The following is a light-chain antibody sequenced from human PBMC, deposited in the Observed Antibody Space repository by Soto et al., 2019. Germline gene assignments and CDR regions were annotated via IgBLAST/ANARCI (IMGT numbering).Light chain of an antibody. CDR3: MQAQKIPWT. V-gene: IGKV2-28*01. J-gene: IGKJ1*01. Sequence: DIVMTQSPLSLPVTPGEPASISCRSSQRLLYTNGYIYLDWYVQKPGQSPQLLIYLGSNRASGVPDRFSGSGSGTDFTLKISRVEAEDVGIYYCMQAQKIPWTFGQGTKVEIK. CDR1: QRLLYTNGYIY. CDR2: LGS.